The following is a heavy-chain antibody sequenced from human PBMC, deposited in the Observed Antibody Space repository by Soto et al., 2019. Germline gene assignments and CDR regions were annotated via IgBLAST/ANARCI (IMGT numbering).Heavy chain of an antibody. CDR1: GYTFNTYG. D-gene: IGHD3-3*01. CDR2: FSAYDGKT. CDR3: ARDPHEFWTSYWFDP. V-gene: IGHV1-18*01. J-gene: IGHJ5*02. Sequence: ASVKVSCNTSGYTFNTYGINWVRQAPGQGLELMGWFSAYDGKTTDAEKFQGRVTLTTDTSTSTAYMELRSLRSDDTAIYYFARDPHEFWTSYWFDPWGQGTPVTVSS.